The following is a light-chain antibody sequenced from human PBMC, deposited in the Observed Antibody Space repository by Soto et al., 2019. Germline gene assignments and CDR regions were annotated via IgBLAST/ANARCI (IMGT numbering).Light chain of an antibody. CDR3: CSYAGGYFFEVI. J-gene: IGLJ2*01. CDR2: DVT. V-gene: IGLV2-11*01. Sequence: QSALTQPRSVSGSPGQSVTISCTGTSSDVDDYNFVSWYQQHPGTAPKLMIYDVTKRPSGVPGRFSGSRSGNMASLTISGLQIEDEAHYYCCSYAGGYFFEVIFGGGTKLTVL. CDR1: SSDVDDYNF.